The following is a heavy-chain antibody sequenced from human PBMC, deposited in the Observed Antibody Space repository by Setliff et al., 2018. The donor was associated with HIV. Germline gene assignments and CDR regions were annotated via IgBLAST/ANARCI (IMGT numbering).Heavy chain of an antibody. Sequence: SVKVSCKASGYTFTSYGISWVRQAPGQGLEWMGWISAYNGNTHYAQRPQGGVTMTTDTSTRTAYMELRSLRSDDTAVYYCARQFLDWSNDYYSRYYMDVWGKGTTVTVSS. CDR2: ISAYNGNT. V-gene: IGHV1-18*01. CDR1: GYTFTSYG. CDR3: ARQFLDWSNDYYSRYYMDV. D-gene: IGHD3-3*01. J-gene: IGHJ6*03.